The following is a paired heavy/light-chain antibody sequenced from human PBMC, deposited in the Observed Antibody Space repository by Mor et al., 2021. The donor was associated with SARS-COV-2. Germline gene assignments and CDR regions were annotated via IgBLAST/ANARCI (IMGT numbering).Light chain of an antibody. V-gene: IGKV1-5*03. Sequence: DIQMTQSPSTLSASVGDRVTITCRASQSVTSWLAWYQQKPGQAPKLLIHKTSILESGVPSRFSGSGSGTEFTLTISSLQPDDYATYYCQQYHNWPETFGQGTKVEIK. CDR3: QQYHNWPET. J-gene: IGKJ1*01. CDR2: KTS. CDR1: QSVTSW.
Heavy chain of an antibody. J-gene: IGHJ4*02. CDR2: IYWDDDK. Sequence: QITLKESGPTLVKPTQTLTLTCTVSGFLLNTSGVGVGWIRQSPGKALEWLALIYWDDDKRYSPSLKSRITITKDTSKNQVVLTLTNVDPVDTATYYCAHRVVPAAAFAYWGQGTLVTVSP. D-gene: IGHD2-2*01. CDR3: AHRVVPAAAFAY. CDR1: GFLLNTSGVG. V-gene: IGHV2-5*02.